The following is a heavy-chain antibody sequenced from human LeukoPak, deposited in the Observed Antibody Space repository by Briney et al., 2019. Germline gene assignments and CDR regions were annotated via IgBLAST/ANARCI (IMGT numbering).Heavy chain of an antibody. J-gene: IGHJ3*01. V-gene: IGHV1-69*01. CDR2: IIPIFGTA. CDR1: GGTFSSYT. D-gene: IGHD6-13*01. CDR3: ARGGIVAAGIINNHDAFDV. Sequence: ASVKVSCKASGGTFSSYTISWVRRAPGRGLEWMGGIIPIFGTAHYAQKFQGRVTITADESTSTAYMELSSLRSEDTAVYYCARGGIVAAGIINNHDAFDVWGLGTMVTVSS.